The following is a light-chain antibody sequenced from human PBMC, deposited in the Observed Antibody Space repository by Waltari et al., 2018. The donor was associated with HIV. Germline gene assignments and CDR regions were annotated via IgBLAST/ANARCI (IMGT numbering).Light chain of an antibody. Sequence: QSVLTQPPSASGTPGQGLIVSCSGGTSNIGNHYVYWYQQHPGTAPKLLIYRGDHRPSGVPVRFFGSKSGRSASLAISGLRSEDEADYYCAAWDDSLRLPVFGGGTKVTVL. CDR2: RGD. V-gene: IGLV1-47*01. CDR1: TSNIGNHY. J-gene: IGLJ3*02. CDR3: AAWDDSLRLPV.